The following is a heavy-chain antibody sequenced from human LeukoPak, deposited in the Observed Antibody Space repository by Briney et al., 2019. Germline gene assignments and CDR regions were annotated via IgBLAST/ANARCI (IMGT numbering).Heavy chain of an antibody. J-gene: IGHJ4*02. Sequence: GASVKVSCKASGYTFTSYGISWARQAPGQGLEWMGWISAYNGNTNYAQKLQGRVTMTTDTSTSTAYMELRSLRSDDTAVYYCARDFGVQLWLLEIDYWGQGTLVTVSS. CDR1: GYTFTSYG. D-gene: IGHD5-18*01. CDR3: ARDFGVQLWLLEIDY. CDR2: ISAYNGNT. V-gene: IGHV1-18*01.